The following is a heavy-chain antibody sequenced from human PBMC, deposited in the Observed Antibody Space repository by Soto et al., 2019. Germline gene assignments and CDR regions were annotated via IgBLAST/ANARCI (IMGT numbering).Heavy chain of an antibody. Sequence: GESLKISCKGSGYSFTSYWIGWVRQMPGKGLEWMGIIYPGDSDTRYSPSFQGQVTISADKSISTAYLQWSSLKASDTAMYYCARQAEVVAAIIDYFDYWGQGTLVTVSS. CDR1: GYSFTSYW. CDR2: IYPGDSDT. D-gene: IGHD2-15*01. V-gene: IGHV5-51*01. CDR3: ARQAEVVAAIIDYFDY. J-gene: IGHJ4*02.